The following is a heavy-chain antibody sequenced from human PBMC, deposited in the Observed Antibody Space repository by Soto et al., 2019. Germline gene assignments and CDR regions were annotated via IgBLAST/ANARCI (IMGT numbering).Heavy chain of an antibody. V-gene: IGHV1-69*01. CDR1: GDSFSKYT. CDR3: ARGRGLYNSGRSQLDS. CDR2: IIPRFGTT. J-gene: IGHJ4*02. D-gene: IGHD1-1*01. Sequence: QVQLVQSGAGVKKPGSSVRVSCKASGDSFSKYTVNWVRQAPRQGLEWMGGIIPRFGTTNYAPTLQDRVTITADESMNTVYMELSSLRSEDTALYYCARGRGLYNSGRSQLDSWGQGTLVTVSS.